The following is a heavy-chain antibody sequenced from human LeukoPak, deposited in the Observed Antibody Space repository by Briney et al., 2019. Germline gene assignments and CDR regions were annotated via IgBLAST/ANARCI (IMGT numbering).Heavy chain of an antibody. CDR1: GGSLSGNY. Sequence: SETPSLTCTVSGGSLSGNYWSWLRQPPGKGLEWIGYIYYTGNTKYNPSLKSRVTISLDMSKNQFSLKLNSVTAADTAVYYCALTTVTTRAFDIWGQGTMVTVSS. CDR2: IYYTGNT. D-gene: IGHD4-17*01. J-gene: IGHJ3*02. CDR3: ALTTVTTRAFDI. V-gene: IGHV4-59*01.